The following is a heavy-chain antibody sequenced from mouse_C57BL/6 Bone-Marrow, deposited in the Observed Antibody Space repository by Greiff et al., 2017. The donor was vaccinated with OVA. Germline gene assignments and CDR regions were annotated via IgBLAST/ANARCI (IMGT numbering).Heavy chain of an antibody. D-gene: IGHD2-2*01. CDR3: ARHRGLRPYYAMDY. J-gene: IGHJ4*01. CDR2: ISNGGGST. Sequence: DVMLVESGGGLVQPGGSLKLSCAASGFTFRDYYMYWVRQTPEKRMEWVAYISNGGGSTYYPDTVKGRFTISRDNAKNTLYLQMSRLKSEDTAMYYCARHRGLRPYYAMDYWGQGTSVTVSS. CDR1: GFTFRDYY. V-gene: IGHV5-12*01.